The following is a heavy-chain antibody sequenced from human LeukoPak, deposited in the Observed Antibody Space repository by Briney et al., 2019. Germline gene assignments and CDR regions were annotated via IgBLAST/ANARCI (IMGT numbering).Heavy chain of an antibody. V-gene: IGHV4-61*08. D-gene: IGHD3-3*01. CDR3: ARSQPFTTYDY. Sequence: PSETLSLTCTVSGDSVSNGGYYWSWIRQPPGKGLEWIGYIHYSGSTNCSPSLKSRVTISVDPSKNQFSLKLSSVTAADTAVYYCARSQPFTTYDYWGQGTLVTVSS. CDR1: GDSVSNGGYY. CDR2: IHYSGST. J-gene: IGHJ4*02.